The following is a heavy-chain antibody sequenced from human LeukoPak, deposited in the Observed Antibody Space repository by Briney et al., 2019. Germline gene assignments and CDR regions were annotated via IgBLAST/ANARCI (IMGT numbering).Heavy chain of an antibody. J-gene: IGHJ3*02. D-gene: IGHD2-15*01. V-gene: IGHV1-18*01. CDR3: ARVVVIAADAFDI. Sequence: ASVKVSCKASGYTFTSYGLTWVRQAPGQGLEWMGWISAYNGNTNYAQKLQGRVTMTTDTSTRTAYMELRSLRSDDTAVYYCARVVVIAADAFDIWGPGTMVTVSS. CDR1: GYTFTSYG. CDR2: ISAYNGNT.